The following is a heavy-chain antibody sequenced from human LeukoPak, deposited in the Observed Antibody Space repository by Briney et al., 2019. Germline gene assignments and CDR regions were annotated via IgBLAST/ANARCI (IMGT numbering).Heavy chain of an antibody. CDR1: GFTFSSYA. CDR3: ARDTMADDAFDV. J-gene: IGHJ3*01. V-gene: IGHV3-23*01. CDR2: ISSSGSGGST. Sequence: GGSLRLSCAASGFTFSSYAMSWVRQAPGKGLEWVSGISSSGSGGSTYYADSVKGRFTISRDNSKNTLYLQMNSLRAEDTAVYYCARDTMADDAFDVWGQGTMVTVSS. D-gene: IGHD5-24*01.